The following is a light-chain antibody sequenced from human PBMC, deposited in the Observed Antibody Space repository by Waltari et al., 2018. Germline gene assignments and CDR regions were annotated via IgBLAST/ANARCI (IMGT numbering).Light chain of an antibody. CDR2: DVS. V-gene: IGLV2-11*01. J-gene: IGLJ3*02. Sequence: QSALTQPPSVSGSPGQSVTIPCTGTSSDVGGYNFVSWYQQHPGKAPKIMIYDVSKRPSGVPDRFSASKTGNTAALTISGLQADDEADYYCCSYAGSYTPWVFGGGTKLTVL. CDR1: SSDVGGYNF. CDR3: CSYAGSYTPWV.